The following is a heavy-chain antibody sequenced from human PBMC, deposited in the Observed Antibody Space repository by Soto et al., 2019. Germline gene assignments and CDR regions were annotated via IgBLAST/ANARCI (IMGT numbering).Heavy chain of an antibody. V-gene: IGHV1-8*01. CDR2: VNPNSGNT. J-gene: IGHJ3*01. D-gene: IGHD6-13*01. Sequence: QVQLVQSGAEVKKPGASVRVSCKASGYTFNRHDINWVRQATGQGLEWIGWVNPNSGNTGYAQKFQGRITMTRDTSINTAYMELGRLRSEDTAIYYCAREGLYGSSQDNSFDFWGQGTMVTVSS. CDR3: AREGLYGSSQDNSFDF. CDR1: GYTFNRHD.